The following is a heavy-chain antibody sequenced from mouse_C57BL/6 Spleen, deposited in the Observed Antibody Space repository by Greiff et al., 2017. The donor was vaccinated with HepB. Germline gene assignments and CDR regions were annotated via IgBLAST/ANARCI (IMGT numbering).Heavy chain of an antibody. V-gene: IGHV1-80*01. Sequence: VQLQQSGAELVKPGASVKISCKASGYAFSSYWMNWVKQRHGKGLEWIGQIYPGDGDTDYNGKFKGKATLTADKSSSTAYMQLSSLTSEDSAVYVCARSRGTDYYFDYWGQGTTLTVSS. CDR2: IYPGDGDT. CDR3: ARSRGTDYYFDY. D-gene: IGHD3-1*01. J-gene: IGHJ2*01. CDR1: GYAFSSYW.